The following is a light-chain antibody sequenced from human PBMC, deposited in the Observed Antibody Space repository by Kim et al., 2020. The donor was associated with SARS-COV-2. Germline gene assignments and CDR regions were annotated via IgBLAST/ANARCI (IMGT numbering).Light chain of an antibody. CDR2: RND. J-gene: IGLJ2*01. Sequence: QSVLTQPPSASGTPGQTLTISCFGSDSDIGSNTVNWYQQLPGTSPKLLIYRNDQRPSGVPDRFSGFRSATSASLAISGLQSEDEADYCCASWNDALRGPVFGGGTQLTVL. CDR3: ASWNDALRGPV. CDR1: DSDIGSNT. V-gene: IGLV1-44*01.